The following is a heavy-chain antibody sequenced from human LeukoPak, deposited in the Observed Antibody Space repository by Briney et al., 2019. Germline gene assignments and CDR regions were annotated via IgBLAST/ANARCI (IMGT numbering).Heavy chain of an antibody. V-gene: IGHV3-30*01. CDR3: VRERDRLLWHYFDY. J-gene: IGHJ4*02. Sequence: GGSLRLSCAASGFTFSSYAMHWVRQAPGKGLEWVAVISYDGSNKYYADSVKGRFTISRDNSKNTLYLRMNSLRAEDTAVYYCVRERDRLLWHYFDYWSQETLLTVSS. CDR2: ISYDGSNK. D-gene: IGHD3/OR15-3a*01. CDR1: GFTFSSYA.